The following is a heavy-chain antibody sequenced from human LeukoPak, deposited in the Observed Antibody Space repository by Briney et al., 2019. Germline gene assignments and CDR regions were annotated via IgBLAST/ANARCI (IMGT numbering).Heavy chain of an antibody. J-gene: IGHJ3*02. CDR3: ARSATDAFDI. CDR2: MNGDGSST. CDR1: GFTFSSYW. Sequence: PGGSLTLSCAASGFTFSSYWMHWVRQDPGKGLVWVSHMNGDGSSTSYADSVKGRFTISRDNAKNTLYLQMNRLKAEDTAVYYCARSATDAFDIWGQGTMVTVSS. V-gene: IGHV3-74*01.